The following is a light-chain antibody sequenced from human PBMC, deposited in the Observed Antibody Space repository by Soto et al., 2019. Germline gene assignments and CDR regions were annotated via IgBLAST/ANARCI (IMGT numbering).Light chain of an antibody. Sequence: QSVLTQSPSASASQGASVKLTCTLSSGHSNYAIAWHQQQSEKGPRYLMKLNSDGSHSKGDGIPDRFSGSSSGAERYLTISSLQSEDEAVYYCQTWGSGIVVFGGGTKVTVL. V-gene: IGLV4-69*01. J-gene: IGLJ2*01. CDR3: QTWGSGIVV. CDR2: LNSDGSH. CDR1: SGHSNYA.